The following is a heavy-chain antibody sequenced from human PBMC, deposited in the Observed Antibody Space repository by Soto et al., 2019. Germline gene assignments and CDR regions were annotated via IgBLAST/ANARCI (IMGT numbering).Heavy chain of an antibody. CDR3: APHVHCSGGICHYDPFDI. D-gene: IGHD2-15*01. Sequence: EVQLLESGGGLVQPGESLRLSCAFSGFIFGNYMMTWVRQAPGKGLEWVSTIRDGGESTYYADSVKGRFTISRDNSKNTLYLQMDSLRVEDTAVYYCAPHVHCSGGICHYDPFDIRGQGTMVTLSS. V-gene: IGHV3-23*01. J-gene: IGHJ3*02. CDR1: GFIFGNYM. CDR2: IRDGGEST.